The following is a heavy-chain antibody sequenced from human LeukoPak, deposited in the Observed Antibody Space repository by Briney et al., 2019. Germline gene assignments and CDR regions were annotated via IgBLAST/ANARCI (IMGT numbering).Heavy chain of an antibody. J-gene: IGHJ5*02. CDR1: GGSISSYY. V-gene: IGHV4-59*01. D-gene: IGHD3-10*01. CDR2: VYNSGST. Sequence: SETLSLTCTVSGGSISSYYWSWIRQSPGKGLEWIGFVYNSGSTDFNPSLKSRVTISVDTSKDQFSLSLTSVTAADTAVYYCARDASANYYNWFDPWGRGTLVTVSS. CDR3: ARDASANYYNWFDP.